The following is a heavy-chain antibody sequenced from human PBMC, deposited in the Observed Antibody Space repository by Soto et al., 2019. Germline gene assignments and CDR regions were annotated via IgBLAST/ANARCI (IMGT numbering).Heavy chain of an antibody. CDR3: ARGPSSLTRFDY. CDR2: ISYDGSNK. D-gene: IGHD2-2*01. J-gene: IGHJ4*02. Sequence: GGSLRLSCSASGFTFSSYAMHWVRQAPGKGLEWVAVISYDGSNKYYADSVKGRFTISRDNSKNTLYLQMNSLRAEDTAVYYCARGPSSLTRFDYWGQGTLVTVSS. CDR1: GFTFSSYA. V-gene: IGHV3-30-3*01.